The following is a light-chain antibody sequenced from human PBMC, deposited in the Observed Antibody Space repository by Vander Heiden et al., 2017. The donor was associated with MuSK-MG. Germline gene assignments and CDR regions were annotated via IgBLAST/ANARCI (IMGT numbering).Light chain of an antibody. CDR1: QSVGRN. CDR2: GSS. V-gene: IGKV3-15*01. CDR3: QQFTDRPPMYT. J-gene: IGKJ2*01. Sequence: IDLTQSPATLSLSPGDRATLSCRARQSVGRNLAGYQHQPGQPPRLLVYGSSTRAYGAPDRFSGSGSGTEFTLTIRSLQPEDFAVYYCQQFTDRPPMYTFGQGTTLEIK.